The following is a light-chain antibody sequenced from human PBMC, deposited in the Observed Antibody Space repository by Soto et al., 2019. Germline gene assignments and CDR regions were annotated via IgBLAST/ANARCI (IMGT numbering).Light chain of an antibody. CDR2: DAS. Sequence: EIVMTQSPATLSVSPGERATLSCRASQSVNNYLAWYQQKPGQAPRLLIYDASNRATGIPARFSGSGSGTDFTLTISSLEPEDFAVYYCQQRSSWPHPFGQGTRLEIK. J-gene: IGKJ5*01. CDR1: QSVNNY. V-gene: IGKV3-11*01. CDR3: QQRSSWPHP.